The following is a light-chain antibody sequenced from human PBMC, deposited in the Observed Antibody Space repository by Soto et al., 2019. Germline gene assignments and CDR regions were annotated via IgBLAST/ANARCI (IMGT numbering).Light chain of an antibody. V-gene: IGKV3-20*01. J-gene: IGKJ4*01. Sequence: EIVLTQSPGTLSLSPGERATLSCRASQSVSTNLAWYQQRPGQAPRLLIYRASTRAAGVPDRFSGSGSGTDFTLTISRLEPEDFAVYYCQQYGSSPPLTFGGGTKVDI. CDR3: QQYGSSPPLT. CDR2: RAS. CDR1: QSVSTN.